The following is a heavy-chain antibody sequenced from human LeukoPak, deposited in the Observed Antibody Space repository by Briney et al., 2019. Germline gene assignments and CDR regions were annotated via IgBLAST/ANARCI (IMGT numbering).Heavy chain of an antibody. CDR3: ARGQIYCGGDCYSRDFDY. CDR1: GGSFSGYY. D-gene: IGHD2-21*02. Sequence: SETLSLTCAVYGGSFSGYYWSWIRQPPGKGLEWIGEINHSGSTIYNPSLKSRVTISVDTSKNQFSLKLSSVTAADTAVYYCARGQIYCGGDCYSRDFDYWGQGTLVTVSS. CDR2: INHSGST. V-gene: IGHV4-34*01. J-gene: IGHJ4*02.